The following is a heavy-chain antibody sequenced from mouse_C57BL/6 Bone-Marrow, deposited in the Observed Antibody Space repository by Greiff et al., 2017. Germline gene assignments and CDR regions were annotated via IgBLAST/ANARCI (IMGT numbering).Heavy chain of an antibody. CDR3: ARRGYYYGSSPCAY. J-gene: IGHJ3*01. CDR2: IHPNSGST. CDR1: GYTFTSYW. D-gene: IGHD1-1*01. Sequence: QVQLQQPGAELVKPGASVKLSCKASGYTFTSYWMHWVKQRPGQGLEWIGMIHPNSGSTNYNEKFKSKATLTVDKSSSTAYMQLSSLTSEDSAVYYCARRGYYYGSSPCAYWGQGTLVTVSA. V-gene: IGHV1-64*01.